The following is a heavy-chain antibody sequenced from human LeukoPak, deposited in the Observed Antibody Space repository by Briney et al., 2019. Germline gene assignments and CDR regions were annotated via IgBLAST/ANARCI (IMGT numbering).Heavy chain of an antibody. CDR1: GFTFSSYS. D-gene: IGHD2-2*02. J-gene: IGHJ4*02. CDR2: ITASGTAM. CDR3: ARDYCSSTSCYRPPAFDY. V-gene: IGHV3-48*02. Sequence: GGSLRLSCAASGFTFSSYSMNWVRQAPGEGLEWVSHITASGTAMFYADSVKGRFTISRDNAKNSLYLQMNSLRDEDTAVYYCARDYCSSTSCYRPPAFDYWGQGTLVTVSS.